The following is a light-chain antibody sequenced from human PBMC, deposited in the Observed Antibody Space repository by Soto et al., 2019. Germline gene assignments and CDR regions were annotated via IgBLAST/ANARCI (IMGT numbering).Light chain of an antibody. CDR1: QSVGTF. CDR3: QHRTNWPRT. J-gene: IGKJ2*01. V-gene: IGKV3-11*01. CDR2: DAS. Sequence: EIVLTQSPATLSLSPGERATLSCRASQSVGTFLAWYQQKPGQAPRLLIYDASNRATGIPARFSGTGSGTDFALTISSVEPEEFAVYYCQHRTNWPRTFGQGTKLDIK.